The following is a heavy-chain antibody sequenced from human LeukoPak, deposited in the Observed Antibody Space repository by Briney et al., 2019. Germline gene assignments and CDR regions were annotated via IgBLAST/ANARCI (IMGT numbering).Heavy chain of an antibody. CDR1: GDSVSNNNYS. Sequence: SQTLSLTCAISGDSVSNNNYSWNWVRQSPSRGLEWLGRTYYRSQWHNDYARSVMSRISVDPDTSKNQFSLHLSSVTPDDTAVYYCAGGYAFDVWGQGTMVTVSS. V-gene: IGHV6-1*01. CDR2: TYYRSQWHN. J-gene: IGHJ3*01. CDR3: AGGYAFDV.